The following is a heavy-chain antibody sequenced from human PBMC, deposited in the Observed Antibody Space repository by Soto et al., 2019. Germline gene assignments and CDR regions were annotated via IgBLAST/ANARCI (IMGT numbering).Heavy chain of an antibody. D-gene: IGHD2-2*02. CDR2: IYYRGTN. Sequence: SETLSLTCTVSGGSITTYYWSWIRQPPGKVLEWIAYIYYRGTNTYNPSLESRVTMSVDTSKNQFSLSLSSVTAADTAVYYCARTTYTTSNYFDYWGHGTLVTVS. V-gene: IGHV4-59*01. J-gene: IGHJ4*01. CDR1: GGSITTYY. CDR3: ARTTYTTSNYFDY.